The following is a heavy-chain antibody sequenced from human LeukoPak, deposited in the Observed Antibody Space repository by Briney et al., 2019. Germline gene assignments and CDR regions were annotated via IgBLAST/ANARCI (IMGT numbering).Heavy chain of an antibody. D-gene: IGHD6-19*01. J-gene: IGHJ3*02. CDR3: ARDGQQWLYAFDI. Sequence: SETLSLTCAVYGGSFSGYYWSWIRQPPGKGLEWIGEINHSGSTNYNPSLKSRVTISVDTSKNQFSLKLSSVTAADTAVYYCARDGQQWLYAFDIWGQGTMVTVSS. CDR1: GGSFSGYY. V-gene: IGHV4-34*01. CDR2: INHSGST.